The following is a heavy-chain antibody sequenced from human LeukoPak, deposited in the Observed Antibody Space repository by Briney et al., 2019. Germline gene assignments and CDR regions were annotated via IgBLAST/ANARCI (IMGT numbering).Heavy chain of an antibody. CDR2: INPNSGGT. Sequence: EASVKVSCKASGYTFTGYYMHWVRQAPGQGLEWMGWINPNSGGTNYAQKFQGRVTMTRDTSISTAYMELSRLRSDDTAVYYCARDGATVTIFGEVNPWWFDPLGQGTLVTVSS. J-gene: IGHJ5*02. CDR1: GYTFTGYY. D-gene: IGHD3-3*01. V-gene: IGHV1-2*02. CDR3: ARDGATVTIFGEVNPWWFDP.